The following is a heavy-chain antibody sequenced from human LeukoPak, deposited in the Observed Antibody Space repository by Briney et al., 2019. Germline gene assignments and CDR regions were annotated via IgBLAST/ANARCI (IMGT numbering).Heavy chain of an antibody. CDR1: GFTFSHAW. CDR3: TTIRGFCSGRSCLGY. D-gene: IGHD2-15*01. J-gene: IGHJ4*02. Sequence: GGSLRLSCAVSGFTFSHAWMSWVRQAPGKGLEWVGRIKSKIDGGTTDYGAPVKGRFTISRDDSKNTLYLQMNGLKSEDTAVYYCTTIRGFCSGRSCLGYWGQGTLVTVSS. CDR2: IKSKIDGGTT. V-gene: IGHV3-15*01.